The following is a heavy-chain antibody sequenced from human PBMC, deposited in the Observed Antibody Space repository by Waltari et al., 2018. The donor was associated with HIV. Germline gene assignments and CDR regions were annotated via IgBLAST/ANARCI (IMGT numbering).Heavy chain of an antibody. CDR2: INQSGNI. CDR1: GGSFSAYY. Sequence: QVQLQQWGAGLLKPSETLSLTCAVSGGSFSAYYWSWIRQTPGKGLEWIGEINQSGNIHPSPSLKGRLTISVDPSKNQFSLKMTSMTAAYTAVYYCARGSPTRQFYDDFSGYLDAFDVWGHGTMVTVSS. CDR3: ARGSPTRQFYDDFSGYLDAFDV. V-gene: IGHV4-34*01. J-gene: IGHJ3*01. D-gene: IGHD3-22*01.